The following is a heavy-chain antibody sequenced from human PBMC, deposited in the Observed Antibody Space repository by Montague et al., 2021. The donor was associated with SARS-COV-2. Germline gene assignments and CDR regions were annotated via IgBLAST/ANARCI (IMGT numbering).Heavy chain of an antibody. D-gene: IGHD5-12*01. J-gene: IGHJ4*02. CDR1: GFTSRTYA. Sequence: SLRLSCAATGFTSRTYAMTWVRQAPEKGLEWVSSIGGTGGSTYYADSVKGRFSISRDKSKNTLYLQMNSLRAEDTAIYYCAADAKFSVATIPGYWGQGTLVTVSS. V-gene: IGHV3-23*01. CDR2: IGGTGGST. CDR3: AADAKFSVATIPGY.